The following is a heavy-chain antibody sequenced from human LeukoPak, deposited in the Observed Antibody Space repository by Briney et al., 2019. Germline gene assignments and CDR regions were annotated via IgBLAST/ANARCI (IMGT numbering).Heavy chain of an antibody. D-gene: IGHD6-19*01. CDR3: ARLSVVAGHFDY. Sequence: ASVKVSCKASGYTFTGYYIHWVRQAPGQGLEWMGWINPDSGDTNYAQNFQGRVTMTRDTSISTVYMDLSRLRSEDTALYYCARLSVVAGHFDYWGHGTLVTVSS. CDR2: INPDSGDT. V-gene: IGHV1-2*02. CDR1: GYTFTGYY. J-gene: IGHJ4*01.